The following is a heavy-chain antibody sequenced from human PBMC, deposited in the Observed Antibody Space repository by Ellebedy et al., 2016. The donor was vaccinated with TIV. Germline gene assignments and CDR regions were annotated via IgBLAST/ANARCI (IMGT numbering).Heavy chain of an antibody. D-gene: IGHD6-19*01. V-gene: IGHV3-30*04. CDR1: GFAFSRCA. J-gene: IGHJ4*02. CDR3: AGPMVGVAGEIDY. Sequence: GGSLRLXCAASGFAFSRCAMHWVRQTPGKGLEWVATISYDGRNKYYADAVKGRFSISRDNSMNTLYLQVNSLRAEDTAVYYCAGPMVGVAGEIDYWGQGTLVTVSS. CDR2: ISYDGRNK.